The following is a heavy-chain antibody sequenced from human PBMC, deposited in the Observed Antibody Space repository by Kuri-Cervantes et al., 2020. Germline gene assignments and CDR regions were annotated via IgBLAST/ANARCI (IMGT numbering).Heavy chain of an antibody. CDR1: GGSISSYY. D-gene: IGHD3-10*01. CDR3: ARGGDMTPDI. V-gene: IGHV4-59*08. J-gene: IGHJ3*02. Sequence: GSLRLSCTVSGGSISSYYWSWIRQPPGKGLEWIGYIYYSGSTNYNPSLKSRVTISVDTSKNQFPLKLSSVTAADTAVYYCARGGDMTPDIWGQGTMVTVSS. CDR2: IYYSGST.